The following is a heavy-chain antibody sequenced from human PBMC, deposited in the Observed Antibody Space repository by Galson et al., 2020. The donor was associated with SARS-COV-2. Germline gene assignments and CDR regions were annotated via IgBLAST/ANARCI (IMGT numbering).Heavy chain of an antibody. V-gene: IGHV4-39*01. J-gene: IGHJ5*02. CDR3: ARLLRLSRVLRYFDWPNWFDP. Sequence: SETLSLTCTVSGGSISSSSYYWGWIRQPPGKGLEWIGSIYYSGSTYYNPSLKSRVTISVDTSKNQFSLKLSSVTAADTAVYYCARLLRLSRVLRYFDWPNWFDPWGQGTLVTVSS. CDR2: IYYSGST. CDR1: GGSISSSSYY. D-gene: IGHD3-9*01.